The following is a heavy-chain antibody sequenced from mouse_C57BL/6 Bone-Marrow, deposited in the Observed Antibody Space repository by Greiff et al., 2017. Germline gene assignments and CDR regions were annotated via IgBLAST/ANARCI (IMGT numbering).Heavy chain of an antibody. J-gene: IGHJ3*01. Sequence: EVKLQQSGPELVKPGASVKMSCKASGYTFTDYNMHWVKQSHGKSLEWIGYINPNNGGTSYNQKFKGKATLTVNKSSSTAYMGLRSLTSEDSAVYYCARRYGNFSWFAYWGQGTLVTVSA. CDR3: ARRYGNFSWFAY. V-gene: IGHV1-22*01. CDR2: INPNNGGT. CDR1: GYTFTDYN. D-gene: IGHD2-1*01.